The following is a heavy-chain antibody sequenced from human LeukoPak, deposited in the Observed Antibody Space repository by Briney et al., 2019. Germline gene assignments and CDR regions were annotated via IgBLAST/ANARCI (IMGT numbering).Heavy chain of an antibody. Sequence: SVKVSCKASGGTFSSYAISWVRQAPGQGLEWMGRIIPIFGTANYAQKFQGRVTITTDESTSTAYMKLSSLRSEDTAVYYCARSSHKYSTFDYWGQGTLVTVSS. CDR3: ARSSHKYSTFDY. CDR1: GGTFSSYA. V-gene: IGHV1-69*05. J-gene: IGHJ4*02. D-gene: IGHD5-18*01. CDR2: IIPIFGTA.